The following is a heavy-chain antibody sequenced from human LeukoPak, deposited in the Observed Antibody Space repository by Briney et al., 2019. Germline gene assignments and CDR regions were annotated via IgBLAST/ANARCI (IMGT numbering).Heavy chain of an antibody. CDR2: INPNTAGT. J-gene: IGHJ5*02. CDR1: GYTFTGYY. V-gene: IGHV1-2*02. CDR3: VRGYCSSTTCYPAGWFDP. Sequence: ASVKVSCKASGYTFTGYYFHWVRQAPGQGLEWMGWINPNTAGTNYAQKFLGGVTLTWDTSISTAYMELNRLTSDDTAVYYCVRGYCSSTTCYPAGWFDPWGQGTLVTVSS. D-gene: IGHD2-2*01.